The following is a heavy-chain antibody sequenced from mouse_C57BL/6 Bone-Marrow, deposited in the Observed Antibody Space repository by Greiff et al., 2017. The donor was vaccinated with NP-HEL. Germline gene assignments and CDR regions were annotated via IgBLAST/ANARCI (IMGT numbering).Heavy chain of an antibody. CDR3: ARYYGSSFYAMDY. V-gene: IGHV1-78*01. D-gene: IGHD1-1*01. Sequence: QVQLQQSDAELVKPGASVKISCKVSGYTFTDHTIHWMKQRPEQGLEWIGYIYPRDGSPTYNEKFKGKATLTADKSSSTAYMQLNSLTSEDSAVYFCARYYGSSFYAMDYWGQGTSVTVSS. CDR2: IYPRDGSP. J-gene: IGHJ4*01. CDR1: GYTFTDHT.